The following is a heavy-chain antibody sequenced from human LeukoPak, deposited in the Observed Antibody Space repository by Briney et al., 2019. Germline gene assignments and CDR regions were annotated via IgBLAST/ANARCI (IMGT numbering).Heavy chain of an antibody. CDR3: ARWGSIAVARFDY. J-gene: IGHJ4*02. V-gene: IGHV4-59*01. D-gene: IGHD6-6*01. CDR2: IYYTGNT. CDR1: GGSISSYY. Sequence: KPSETLSLTCTVSGGSISSYYWSWIRQPPGKGLEWIGYIYYTGNTNYNPSLTSRVNISVDTSKNQFSLNLSSVTDADTAVYYCARWGSIAVARFDYWGQGTLVTVSS.